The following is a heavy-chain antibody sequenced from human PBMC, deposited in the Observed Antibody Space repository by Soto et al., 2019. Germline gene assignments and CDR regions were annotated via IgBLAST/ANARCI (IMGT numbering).Heavy chain of an antibody. CDR2: IFSNDEK. CDR1: GFSLSNARMG. D-gene: IGHD6-13*01. Sequence: SGPTLVNPTETLTLTCTVSGFSLSNARMGVSWIRQPPGKALEWLAHIFSNDEKYYSTSLKSRLTISKDNSKSQVVLTKTNKDPVDTATYYCARIRIAAAGTTIDYWGQGTLVTVSS. J-gene: IGHJ4*02. V-gene: IGHV2-26*01. CDR3: ARIRIAAAGTTIDY.